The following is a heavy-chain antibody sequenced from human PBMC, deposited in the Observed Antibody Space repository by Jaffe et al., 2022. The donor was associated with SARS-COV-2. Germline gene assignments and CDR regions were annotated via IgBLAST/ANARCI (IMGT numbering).Heavy chain of an antibody. D-gene: IGHD5-12*01. V-gene: IGHV3-30-3*01. CDR2: ISYDGSNK. J-gene: IGHJ4*02. Sequence: QVQLVESGGGVVQPGRSLRLSCAASGFTFSSYPMHWVRQAPGKGLEWVAIISYDGSNKYFADSVKGRFTISRDNSKNTLYLQMNSLRPEDTAVYYCARDVNNGNDYSYDYWGQGTLVTVSS. CDR1: GFTFSSYP. CDR3: ARDVNNGNDYSYDY.